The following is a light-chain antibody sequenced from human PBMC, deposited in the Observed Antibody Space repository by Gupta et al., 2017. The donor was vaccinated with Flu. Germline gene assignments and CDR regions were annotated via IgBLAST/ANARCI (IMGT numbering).Light chain of an antibody. CDR1: SSDVVFYNY. CDR2: EVS. Sequence: QSALTPPASVSGSPGPSITISCTGTSSDVVFYNYVSWNQQQPGKTPELIIYEVSKRPSGGSNRFSGSKSDNAASLTIAGRKAEEEDDYYCSSYTSSRVVFGGGTKLTVL. CDR3: SSYTSSRVV. J-gene: IGLJ3*02. V-gene: IGLV2-14*01.